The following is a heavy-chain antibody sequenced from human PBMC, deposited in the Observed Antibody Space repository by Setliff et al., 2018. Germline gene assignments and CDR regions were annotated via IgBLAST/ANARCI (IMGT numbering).Heavy chain of an antibody. Sequence: ASVKVSCKVSGYTLTELSRHWVRQAPGKGLEWMGGFDPEDGETIYAQKFQGRVTMTEDTSTDTAYMELSSLRSEDTAVYYCARDLPRGGYYYYGMDVWGQGTTVTVSS. V-gene: IGHV1-24*01. J-gene: IGHJ6*02. CDR2: FDPEDGET. CDR1: GYTLTELS. D-gene: IGHD3-10*01. CDR3: ARDLPRGGYYYYGMDV.